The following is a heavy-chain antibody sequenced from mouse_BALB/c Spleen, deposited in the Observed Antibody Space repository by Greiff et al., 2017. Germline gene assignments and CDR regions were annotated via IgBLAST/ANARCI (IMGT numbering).Heavy chain of an antibody. D-gene: IGHD2-3*01. CDR3: ARIYDGYYEGFAY. CDR1: GFSLTSYG. J-gene: IGHJ3*01. CDR2: IWSGGST. Sequence: QVQLKQSGPGLVQPSQSLSITCTVSGFSLTSYGVHWVRQSPGKGLEWLGVIWSGGSTDYNAAFISRLSISKDNSKSQVFFKMNSLQANDTAIYYCARIYDGYYEGFAYWGQGTLVTVSA. V-gene: IGHV2-2*02.